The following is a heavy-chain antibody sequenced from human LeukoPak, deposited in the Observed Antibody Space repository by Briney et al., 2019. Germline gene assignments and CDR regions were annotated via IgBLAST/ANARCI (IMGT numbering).Heavy chain of an antibody. CDR3: VVRAVAGPDDAFDI. J-gene: IGHJ3*02. Sequence: PGGSLRLSCAASGFAFSNYAMSWVRQAPGKGLEWVSVIYSGGSTYYADSVKGRFTISRDNSKNTLYLQMNSLRAEDTAVYYCVVRAVAGPDDAFDIWGQGTMVTVSS. V-gene: IGHV3-53*01. CDR2: IYSGGST. CDR1: GFAFSNYA. D-gene: IGHD6-19*01.